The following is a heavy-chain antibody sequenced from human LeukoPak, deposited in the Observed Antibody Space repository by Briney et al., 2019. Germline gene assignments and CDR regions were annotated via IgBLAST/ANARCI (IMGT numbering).Heavy chain of an antibody. D-gene: IGHD2-2*01. CDR1: GYSITSGYD. CDR3: ARLYLRDHCSSTSCYGLYFDY. V-gene: IGHV4-38-2*01. J-gene: IGHJ4*02. Sequence: SETLSLTCAVSGYSITSGYDWGWIRQPPGKGLEWIGSIYHSGSTYYNPSLKTRVTISVDTSKNQFSLKLSSVTAADTAVYYCARLYLRDHCSSTSCYGLYFDYWGQGTLVTVSS. CDR2: IYHSGST.